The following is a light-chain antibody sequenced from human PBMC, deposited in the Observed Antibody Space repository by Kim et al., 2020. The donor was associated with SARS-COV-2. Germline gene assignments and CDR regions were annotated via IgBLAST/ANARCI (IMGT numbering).Light chain of an antibody. CDR3: QQSYSMPWT. CDR1: QSVSTY. J-gene: IGKJ1*01. CDR2: SAS. V-gene: IGKV1-39*01. Sequence: ASVRDRVTITCRASQSVSTYLNWFQQRPGKAPKLLIYSASTLQTGGSARFSSTGSGTEFTLTISSLQPEDFATYCCQQSYSMPWTFGLGTKVDIK.